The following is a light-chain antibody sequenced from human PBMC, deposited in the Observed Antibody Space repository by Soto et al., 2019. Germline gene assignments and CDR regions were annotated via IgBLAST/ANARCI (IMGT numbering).Light chain of an antibody. J-gene: IGKJ2*01. V-gene: IGKV3-20*01. CDR2: GAS. CDR3: HHYGSSPPFT. Sequence: EIVLTQSPGTLSLSPGERATLSCRASQSVSSTYLAWYQQKPGQAPRLLIYGASSRATGIPDRFSGSGSGTDFTLTISRLEPEDFAVYYCHHYGSSPPFTFGQGNKLDIK. CDR1: QSVSSTY.